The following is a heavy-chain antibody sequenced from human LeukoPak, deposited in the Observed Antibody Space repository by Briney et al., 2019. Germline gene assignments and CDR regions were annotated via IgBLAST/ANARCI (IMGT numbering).Heavy chain of an antibody. D-gene: IGHD6-25*01. CDR2: ISAYNGNT. V-gene: IGHV1-18*01. CDR1: GYTFTSYG. J-gene: IGHJ4*02. CDR3: ARLEEESSGTDNYYLDY. Sequence: ASVKVSCKASGYTFTSYGISWVRQAPGQGLEWMGWISAYNGNTNYAQKLQGRVTMTTDTSTSTAYMELRSLRSDDTAVYYCARLEEESSGTDNYYLDYWGQGTLITVSS.